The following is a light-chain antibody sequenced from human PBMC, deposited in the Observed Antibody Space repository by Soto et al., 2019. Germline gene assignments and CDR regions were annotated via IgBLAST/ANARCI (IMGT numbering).Light chain of an antibody. J-gene: IGKJ1*01. Sequence: DIQMTQSPSPLSASVGDRVTITCRASHTISTYLNWYQQKPGKAPKLLIYGASSLQSGVPSRFSGSGSGTDFTLTISSLQPEDFGTYYCQQSFSTPRTFGQGTKVEIK. CDR2: GAS. V-gene: IGKV1-39*01. CDR1: HTISTY. CDR3: QQSFSTPRT.